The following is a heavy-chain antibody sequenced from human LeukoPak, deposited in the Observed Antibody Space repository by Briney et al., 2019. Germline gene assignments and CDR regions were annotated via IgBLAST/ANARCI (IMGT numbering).Heavy chain of an antibody. J-gene: IGHJ5*02. CDR2: ISSSSSYI. D-gene: IGHD3-10*01. Sequence: GGSLRLSCAASGFTFSSYSMNWVRQAPGKGLEWVSSISSSSSYIYYADSVKGRFTISRDNAKNSLYPQMNSLRAEDTAVYYCAKEDPFLDYYGSGSRIPHTFDPWGQGTLVTVSS. CDR1: GFTFSSYS. V-gene: IGHV3-21*01. CDR3: AKEDPFLDYYGSGSRIPHTFDP.